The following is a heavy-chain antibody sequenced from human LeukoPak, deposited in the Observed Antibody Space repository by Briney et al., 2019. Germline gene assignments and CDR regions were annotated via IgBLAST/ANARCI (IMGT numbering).Heavy chain of an antibody. CDR1: GGTFSSYA. D-gene: IGHD3-22*01. Sequence: SVKVSCKASGGTFSSYAISWVRQAPGQGLEWMGGIIPIFGTANYAQKFQGRVTITADESTSTAYMELSSLRSEDTAVYYCARRVYDSSGPIDYWGQGTLVTVSS. V-gene: IGHV1-69*01. CDR3: ARRVYDSSGPIDY. CDR2: IIPIFGTA. J-gene: IGHJ4*02.